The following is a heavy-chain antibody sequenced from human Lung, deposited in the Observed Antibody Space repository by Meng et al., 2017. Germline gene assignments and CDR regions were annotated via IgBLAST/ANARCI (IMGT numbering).Heavy chain of an antibody. CDR1: GYTFTRYW. CDR2: INPSDGYT. Sequence: QVQLVQSGAEVKNPGVLVKASCTASGYTFTRYWMHWVRQAPGQGLEWMGIINPSDGYTMYEQKFQDRITITGDTSTGTVYMELSGLRSEDTAVYYCTRDHSTADVTVWWFDPWGQGTLVTVSS. V-gene: IGHV1-46*01. CDR3: TRDHSTADVTVWWFDP. J-gene: IGHJ5*02. D-gene: IGHD4-17*01.